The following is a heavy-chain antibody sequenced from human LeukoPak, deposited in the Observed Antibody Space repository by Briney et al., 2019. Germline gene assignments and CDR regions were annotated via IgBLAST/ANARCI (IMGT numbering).Heavy chain of an antibody. D-gene: IGHD2-15*01. CDR2: ISESGDSA. Sequence: PGGSLRLSCAASGFTFSSFAMGWVRQAPGKGLEWVSLISESGDSAYYAGSVKGRVTTSRDNWRNTLYLQMSSLGAEDTAIYYCARRWQLSFDPWGQGTLVTVSP. V-gene: IGHV3-23*01. J-gene: IGHJ5*02. CDR3: ARRWQLSFDP. CDR1: GFTFSSFA.